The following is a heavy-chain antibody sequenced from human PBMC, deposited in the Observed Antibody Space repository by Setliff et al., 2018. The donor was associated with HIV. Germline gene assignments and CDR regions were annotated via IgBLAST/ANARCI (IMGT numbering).Heavy chain of an antibody. D-gene: IGHD5-12*01. CDR3: ARGSGRDGYNWYDAFDI. CDR1: GGTFSSYG. Sequence: ASVKVSCKTSGGTFSSYGISWVRQAPGQGLEWMGWISAYNGNTNYAQKLQGRVTMTTDTSTSTAYMELSSLRSEDTAVYYCARGSGRDGYNWYDAFDIWGQGTMVTVSS. CDR2: ISAYNGNT. J-gene: IGHJ3*02. V-gene: IGHV1-18*01.